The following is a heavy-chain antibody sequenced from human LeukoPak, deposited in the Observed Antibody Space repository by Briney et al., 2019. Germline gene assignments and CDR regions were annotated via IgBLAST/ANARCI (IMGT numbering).Heavy chain of an antibody. Sequence: SETLSLTCTVSGYSISSGYYWGWIRQPPGQGLEWIGSIYHSGSTYYNPSLKSRVTISVDTSKNQFSLKLSSVTAADTAVYYCARDQPAYDYVWGSYRFGDEYYFDYWGQGTLVTVSS. CDR2: IYHSGST. D-gene: IGHD3-16*02. CDR3: ARDQPAYDYVWGSYRFGDEYYFDY. V-gene: IGHV4-38-2*02. CDR1: GYSISSGYY. J-gene: IGHJ4*02.